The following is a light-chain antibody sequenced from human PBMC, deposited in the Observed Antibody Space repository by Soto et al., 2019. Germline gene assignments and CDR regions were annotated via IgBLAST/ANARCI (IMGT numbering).Light chain of an antibody. Sequence: QSALTQPASVSGSPGQSITISCTGTSPNVGVYKLVSWYQQHPGKAPKRIIYEGSKRPSGVSNRFSGSKSGNAASLTISGLQAEDEADYHCCSYAGESTVTFGGGTKLTVL. J-gene: IGLJ2*01. CDR3: CSYAGESTVT. V-gene: IGLV2-23*01. CDR1: SPNVGVYKL. CDR2: EGS.